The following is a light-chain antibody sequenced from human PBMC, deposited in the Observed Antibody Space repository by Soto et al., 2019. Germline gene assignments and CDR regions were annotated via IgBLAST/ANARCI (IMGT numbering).Light chain of an antibody. CDR2: DAS. CDR1: QGISNW. J-gene: IGKJ2*01. Sequence: DIQMTQSPSTLSASVGDRVTITCRASQGISNWLAWYQQKAGKVPKLLIYDASTLASGVPSRFSGSGSGKDFPLTISYLQPEDFAPYYCQQTDRFPYTFGLGTKLEI. CDR3: QQTDRFPYT. V-gene: IGKV1-5*01.